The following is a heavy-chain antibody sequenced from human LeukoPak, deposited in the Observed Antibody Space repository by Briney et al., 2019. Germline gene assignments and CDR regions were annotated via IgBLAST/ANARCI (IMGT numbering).Heavy chain of an antibody. CDR2: IYPGDSDT. J-gene: IGHJ4*02. CDR1: GYSFTSYW. D-gene: IGHD3-22*01. V-gene: IGHV5-51*01. Sequence: GESLKISCKGSGYSFTSYWIGWVRQMPGKGLEWMGIIYPGDSDTRYSPSFQGQVTISADKSISTAYLQWSSLKASDTAMYYCASPGLDSSGYYLLWYWGQGTLVTVSP. CDR3: ASPGLDSSGYYLLWY.